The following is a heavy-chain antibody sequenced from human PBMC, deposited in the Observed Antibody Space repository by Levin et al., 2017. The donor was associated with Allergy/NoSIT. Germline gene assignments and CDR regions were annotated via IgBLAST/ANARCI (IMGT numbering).Heavy chain of an antibody. D-gene: IGHD3-3*01. CDR3: ARDSFVFWSGYFPQEDY. J-gene: IGHJ4*02. CDR1: GGTFSSYT. Sequence: KISCKASGGTFSSYTISWVRQAPGQGLEWMGRIIPILGIANYAQKFQGRVTITADKSTSTAYMELSSLRSEDTAVYYCARDSFVFWSGYFPQEDYWGQGTLVTVSS. CDR2: IIPILGIA. V-gene: IGHV1-69*04.